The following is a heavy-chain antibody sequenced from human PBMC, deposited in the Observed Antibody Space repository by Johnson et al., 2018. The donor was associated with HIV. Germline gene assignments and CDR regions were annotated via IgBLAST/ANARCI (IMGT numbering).Heavy chain of an antibody. CDR3: AIGYILTGYSGAFDV. Sequence: VQLVESGGGVVQPGRSLRLSCAASGFTFSSYAMHWVRQAPGKGLEWVSVIYSGGSTYHADSVKGRFTISRDKSKNTVYLQMNSLRAEDTALYYCAIGYILTGYSGAFDVWGRGTLVTVSS. J-gene: IGHJ3*01. CDR1: GFTFSSYA. D-gene: IGHD3-9*01. CDR2: IYSGGST. V-gene: IGHV3-66*01.